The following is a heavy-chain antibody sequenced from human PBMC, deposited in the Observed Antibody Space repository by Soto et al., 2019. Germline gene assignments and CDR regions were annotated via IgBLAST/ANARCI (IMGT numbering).Heavy chain of an antibody. CDR3: ASHTPAISISDH. CDR1: GGSISSSSYY. CDR2: IYYSGST. J-gene: IGHJ4*02. Sequence: QLQLQESGPGLVKPSETLSLTCTVSGGSISSSSYYWGWIRQPPGKWLEWIGSIYYSGSTYSNPSLKSRFTISVDTSKKQFSLQLSSVTAADTAVYYCASHTPAISISDHWGQGTLVTVSS. V-gene: IGHV4-39*01. D-gene: IGHD2-15*01.